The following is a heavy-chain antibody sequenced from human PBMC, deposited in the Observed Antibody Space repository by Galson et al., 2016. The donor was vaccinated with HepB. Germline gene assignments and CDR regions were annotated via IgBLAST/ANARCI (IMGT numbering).Heavy chain of an antibody. V-gene: IGHV3-33*06. CDR3: AKNSYSSAWYPDY. CDR2: IWYDGSHE. D-gene: IGHD6-19*01. J-gene: IGHJ4*02. CDR1: GFTFSSYA. Sequence: SLRLSCAASGFTFSSYAIHWVRQAPGKGLEWVAVIWYDGSHEYYADSVKGRFTISRDNSKNTVYLQMNSLSAEDTAVYYRAKNSYSSAWYPDYWGQGTLVTVSS.